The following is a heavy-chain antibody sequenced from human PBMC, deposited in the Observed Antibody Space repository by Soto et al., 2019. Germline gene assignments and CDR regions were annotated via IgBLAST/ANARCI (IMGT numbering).Heavy chain of an antibody. CDR2: ISGSGGDS. J-gene: IGHJ4*02. Sequence: GGSLRLSCTASGFTFSNYAMNWVRQAPGKGLEWVSDISGSGGDSYYADSVKGRFTIPRDNSENTLYLKMNSLRAEDTAVYYCAKADSVDYGEFDYWGRGTLVTVSS. CDR1: GFTFSNYA. D-gene: IGHD4-17*01. V-gene: IGHV3-23*01. CDR3: AKADSVDYGEFDY.